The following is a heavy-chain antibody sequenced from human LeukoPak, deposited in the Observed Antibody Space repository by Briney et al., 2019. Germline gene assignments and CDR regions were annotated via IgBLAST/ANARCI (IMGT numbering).Heavy chain of an antibody. D-gene: IGHD4-11*01. J-gene: IGHJ4*02. Sequence: GGSLRLSRAASGFTFSNYWMSWVRLAPGKGLEWVANMKEDGSEKNYVDSVKGRFTISRDNAQDSLYLQMNSLRAEDTAVYYCARDRGYSNFDYWGQGTLVTVSS. CDR1: GFTFSNYW. V-gene: IGHV3-7*01. CDR3: ARDRGYSNFDY. CDR2: MKEDGSEK.